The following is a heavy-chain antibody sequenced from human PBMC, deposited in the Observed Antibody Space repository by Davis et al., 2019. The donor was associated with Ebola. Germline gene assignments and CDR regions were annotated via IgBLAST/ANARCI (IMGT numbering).Heavy chain of an antibody. CDR1: GFTFANAW. V-gene: IGHV3-15*01. CDR3: ARGSRNMDV. CDR2: IKTKTDGGTI. J-gene: IGHJ6*02. Sequence: GESLKISCAASGFTFANAWMSWVRQAPGKGLEWVGRIKTKTDGGTIDSAAPVKGRFTISRDDSKNTLYLQMNSLRAEDTAVYYCARGSRNMDVWGQGTTVTVSS.